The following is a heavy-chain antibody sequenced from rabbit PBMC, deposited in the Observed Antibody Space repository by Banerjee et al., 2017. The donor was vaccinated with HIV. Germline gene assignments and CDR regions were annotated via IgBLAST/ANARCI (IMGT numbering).Heavy chain of an antibody. V-gene: IGHV1S40*01. CDR3: AREKYGVADYAYAWAM. J-gene: IGHJ4*01. Sequence: QSLEESGGNLVKPGTSLTLTCTASGFYFSSGYDMCLVRQAPGKGLEWIACVDVGWTGDTHYASWAKGRFTISKTSSTTVTLQMTSLTAADTATYFCAREKYGVADYAYAWAMWGPGTLLT. D-gene: IGHD6-1*01. CDR2: VDVGWTGDT. CDR1: GFYFSSGYD.